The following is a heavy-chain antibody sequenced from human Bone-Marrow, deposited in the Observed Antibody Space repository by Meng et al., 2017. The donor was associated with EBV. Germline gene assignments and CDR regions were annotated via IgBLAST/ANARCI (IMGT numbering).Heavy chain of an antibody. Sequence: QVQLAHGGAEVNKPGAAVHVSCKASGYTFTSYDIHWVRQATGQGLEWMGWMNPNSGNTGYAQKFQDRVTMTRNTSISTAYMELSSLRSEDTAVYYCARGTYDRPVDPWGQGTLVTVSS. CDR1: GYTFTSYD. D-gene: IGHD3-16*01. V-gene: IGHV1-8*01. J-gene: IGHJ5*02. CDR2: MNPNSGNT. CDR3: ARGTYDRPVDP.